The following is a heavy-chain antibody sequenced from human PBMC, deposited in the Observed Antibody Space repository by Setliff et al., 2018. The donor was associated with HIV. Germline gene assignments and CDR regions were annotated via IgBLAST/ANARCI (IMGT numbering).Heavy chain of an antibody. CDR1: GGSFTAYH. Sequence: SETLSLTCAVYGGSFTAYHWSWIRQPPGRGLEWVAEINHSGGTNHNPSLKSRITISVDTSKKQVSLKLTSVTAADTAIYYCARAGNFGDWDGFDVWGQGTMVTVSS. D-gene: IGHD3-10*01. CDR2: INHSGGT. V-gene: IGHV4-34*01. CDR3: ARAGNFGDWDGFDV. J-gene: IGHJ3*01.